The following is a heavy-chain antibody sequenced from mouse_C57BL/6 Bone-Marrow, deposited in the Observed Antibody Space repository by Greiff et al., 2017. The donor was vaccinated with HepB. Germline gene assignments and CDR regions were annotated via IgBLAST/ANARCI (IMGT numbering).Heavy chain of an antibody. D-gene: IGHD3-2*02. CDR1: GYTFTSYG. Sequence: QVQLQQSGAELARPGASVKLSCKASGYTFTSYGISWVTQRTGQGLEWIGEIYPRSGNTYYNEKFKGKATLTADKSSSTAYMELRSLTSEDSAVYFCARPPRQLRLWFAYWGQGTRVTVSA. CDR3: ARPPRQLRLWFAY. V-gene: IGHV1-81*01. CDR2: IYPRSGNT. J-gene: IGHJ3*01.